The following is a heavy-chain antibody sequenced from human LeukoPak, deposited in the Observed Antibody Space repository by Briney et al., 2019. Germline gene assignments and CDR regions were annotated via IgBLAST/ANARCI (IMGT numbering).Heavy chain of an antibody. D-gene: IGHD4-17*01. V-gene: IGHV1-18*01. CDR1: GYTFTNYG. CDR2: ISAYNGNT. CDR3: ARDSIPTVTTPGY. Sequence: GASVKVSCKASGYTFTNYGINWVRQAPGQGLEWMGWISAYNGNTHYAQKLQGRVTMTTDTSTNTAYMELRSLRSDDTAVHYCARDSIPTVTTPGYWGQGTLVTVSS. J-gene: IGHJ4*02.